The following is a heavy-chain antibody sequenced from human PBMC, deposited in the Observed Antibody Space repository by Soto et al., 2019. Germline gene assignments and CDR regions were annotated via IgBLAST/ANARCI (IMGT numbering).Heavy chain of an antibody. D-gene: IGHD6-6*01. CDR3: ARRGIAARGWFDP. J-gene: IGHJ5*02. CDR1: GGSTSSSSYY. V-gene: IGHV4-39*01. CDR2: IYYSGST. Sequence: SETLSLTCTVSGGSTSSSSYYWGWIRQPPGKGLEWIGSIYYSGSTYYNPSLKSRVTISVDTSKNQFSLKLSSVTAADTAVYYCARRGIAARGWFDPWGQGTLVTVSS.